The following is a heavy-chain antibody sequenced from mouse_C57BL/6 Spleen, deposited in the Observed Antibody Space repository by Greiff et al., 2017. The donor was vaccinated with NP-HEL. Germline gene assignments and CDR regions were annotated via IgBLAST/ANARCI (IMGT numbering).Heavy chain of an antibody. CDR2: INPNNGGT. Sequence: EVQLQQSGPELVKPGASVKISCKASGYTFTDYYMNWVKQSHGKSLEWIGDINPNNGGTSYNQKFKGKATLTVDKSSSTAEMELRSLTSEDSAGYYCAPSGSPYDYWGQGTTLTVSS. CDR3: APSGSPYDY. CDR1: GYTFTDYY. D-gene: IGHD1-1*01. J-gene: IGHJ2*01. V-gene: IGHV1-26*01.